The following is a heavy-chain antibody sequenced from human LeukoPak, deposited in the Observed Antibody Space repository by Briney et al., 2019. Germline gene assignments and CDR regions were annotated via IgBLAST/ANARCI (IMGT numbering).Heavy chain of an antibody. Sequence: GESLKISCKGSGYSFTNYWIGWVRQMPGKGLEWMGIIYPSDSDTRYSPSFQGQVTISADKSISTAYLQWSSLKASDTAMYYCARLEGCSSTSCYGADPWGQGTLVTVSS. CDR1: GYSFTNYW. CDR3: ARLEGCSSTSCYGADP. D-gene: IGHD2-2*01. V-gene: IGHV5-51*01. CDR2: IYPSDSDT. J-gene: IGHJ5*02.